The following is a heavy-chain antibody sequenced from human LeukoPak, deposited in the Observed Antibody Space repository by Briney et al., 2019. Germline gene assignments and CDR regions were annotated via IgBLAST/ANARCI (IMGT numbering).Heavy chain of an antibody. D-gene: IGHD7-27*01. J-gene: IGHJ4*02. Sequence: GRSLTLSCAASGFTFGAYSMHWVRQVPGKGLEGVSGISWNSGTIDYVDSVRGRFTISRDNAKSSLYLQMNSLRAEDTALYYCAKGNWGSPFDHWGQGTLVAVSS. CDR2: ISWNSGTI. CDR3: AKGNWGSPFDH. V-gene: IGHV3-9*01. CDR1: GFTFGAYS.